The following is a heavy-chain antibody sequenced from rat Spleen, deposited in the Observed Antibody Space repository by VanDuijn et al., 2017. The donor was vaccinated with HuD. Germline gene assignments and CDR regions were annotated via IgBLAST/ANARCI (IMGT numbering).Heavy chain of an antibody. D-gene: IGHD4-3*01. V-gene: IGHV5-7*01. CDR3: ATYNSGY. Sequence: EVQLVESDGGLVQPGRSLKLSCAVSGFTFGDYYMAWVRQAPKKGLEWVASISYDGSSTYYRDSVKGRFIISRDNAKSTLYLQMDSLRSEDTATYYCATYNSGYWGQGVMVTVSS. J-gene: IGHJ2*01. CDR2: ISYDGSST. CDR1: GFTFGDYY.